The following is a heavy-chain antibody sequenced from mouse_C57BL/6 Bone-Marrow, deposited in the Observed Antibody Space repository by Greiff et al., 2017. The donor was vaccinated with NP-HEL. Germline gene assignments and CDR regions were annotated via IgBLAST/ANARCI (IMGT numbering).Heavy chain of an antibody. Sequence: QVQLNESGPGLVAPSQSLSITCTVSGFSLTSYAISWVRQPPGKGLEWLGVIWTGGGTNYNSALKSRLSISKDNSKSQVFLKMNSLQTDDTARYYCASHYYGSSLYAMDYWGQGTSVTVSS. V-gene: IGHV2-9-1*01. D-gene: IGHD1-1*01. CDR3: ASHYYGSSLYAMDY. CDR1: GFSLTSYA. CDR2: IWTGGGT. J-gene: IGHJ4*01.